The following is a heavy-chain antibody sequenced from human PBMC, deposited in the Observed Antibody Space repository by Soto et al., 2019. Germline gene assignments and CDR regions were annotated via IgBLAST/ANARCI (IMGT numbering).Heavy chain of an antibody. D-gene: IGHD6-13*01. CDR3: ARRSSSWYFDY. CDR2: ISGSDGST. V-gene: IGHV3-23*01. CDR1: GFTFSSYA. Sequence: EVQLLESGGGLVQPGGSLRLSCAASGFTFSSYAMNWVRQAPGKGLEWVSVISGSDGSTYYADSVKGRFTISRDNSKSTLNLQMNSLRAEETAVYYCARRSSSWYFDYWGQGTLVTVSS. J-gene: IGHJ4*02.